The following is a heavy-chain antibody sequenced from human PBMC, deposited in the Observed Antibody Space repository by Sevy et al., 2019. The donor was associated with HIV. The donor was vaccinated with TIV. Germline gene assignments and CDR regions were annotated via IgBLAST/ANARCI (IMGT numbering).Heavy chain of an antibody. J-gene: IGHJ4*01. CDR2: FNPNNGDS. D-gene: IGHD1-26*01. V-gene: IGHV1-2*02. Sequence: ASVKVSCKASGFTFTDYYMHWVRLAPRQGLEWIGWFNPNNGDSRSAQKFQGRVTLTGDMSISTAYMELTRLRSDDTAIYFCTRDDIYTHPWEFDWWGHGALVTVSS. CDR1: GFTFTDYY. CDR3: TRDDIYTHPWEFDW.